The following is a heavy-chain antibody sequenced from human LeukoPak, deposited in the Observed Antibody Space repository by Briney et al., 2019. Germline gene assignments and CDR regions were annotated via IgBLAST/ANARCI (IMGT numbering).Heavy chain of an antibody. CDR1: GGSVNSGGYY. D-gene: IGHD3-22*01. J-gene: IGHJ4*02. V-gene: IGHV4-31*03. CDR2: IYYSGST. CDR3: ARMSSGYSFDY. Sequence: SQTLSLTCNVSGGSVNSGGYYWSWIRQHPGKGLEWIGYIYYSGSTYYNPSLKSRVTISVDTSKNQFSLKLSSVTAADTAVYYCARMSSGYSFDYWGQGTLVTVSS.